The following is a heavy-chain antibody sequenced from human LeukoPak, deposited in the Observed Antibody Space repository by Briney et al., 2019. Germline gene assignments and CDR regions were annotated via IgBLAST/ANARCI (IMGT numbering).Heavy chain of an antibody. CDR3: AKSMTTTNVDWFDP. D-gene: IGHD2-8*01. V-gene: IGHV3-23*01. CDR2: IIGDGSNT. J-gene: IGHJ5*02. CDR1: GFNFSHHA. Sequence: PGGSLRLSCAASGFNFSHHAMSWARQSLGKRLEWVSVIIGDGSNTYYADSVKGRFTISRDNSNNMLYLQMNSLRGEDTAVYYCAKSMTTTNVDWFDPWGQGTLVTVSS.